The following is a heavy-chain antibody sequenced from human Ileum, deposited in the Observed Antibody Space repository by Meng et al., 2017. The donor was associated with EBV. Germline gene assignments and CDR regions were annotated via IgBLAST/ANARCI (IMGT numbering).Heavy chain of an antibody. CDR1: GASIRGRRYY. J-gene: IGHJ4*02. CDR3: ARGDILTGYWYYFDY. V-gene: IGHV4-39*07. Sequence: RRPQDAGPRLVDASVTLALTCCVSGASIRGRRYYWCWIRQPPGKGLEWIGRTYYSGSTNYNPSLKSRVTISVDTSKNQFSLNLSSVTAADTAVYYCARGDILTGYWYYFDYWGQGILVTVSS. CDR2: TYYSGST. D-gene: IGHD3-9*01.